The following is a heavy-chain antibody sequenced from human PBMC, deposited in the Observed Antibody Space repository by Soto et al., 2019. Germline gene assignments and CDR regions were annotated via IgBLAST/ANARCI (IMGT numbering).Heavy chain of an antibody. D-gene: IGHD6-13*01. CDR2: ISAYNGNT. CDR1: GYTFTSYG. CDR3: AREGLEWSSSWYLDY. J-gene: IGHJ4*02. V-gene: IGHV1-18*01. Sequence: GASVKVSCKASGYTFTSYGISWGRQAPGQGLEWMGWISAYNGNTNYAQKLQGRVTMTTDTSTSTAYMELRSLRSDDTAVYYCAREGLEWSSSWYLDYWGQGTLVTVS.